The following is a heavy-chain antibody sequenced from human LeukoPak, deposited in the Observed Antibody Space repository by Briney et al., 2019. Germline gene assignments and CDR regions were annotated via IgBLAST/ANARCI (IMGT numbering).Heavy chain of an antibody. CDR2: INPNSGGT. CDR3: ARKIATSDAFDI. CDR1: GYTFTGYY. J-gene: IGHJ3*02. Sequence: ASVKVSCKASGYTFTGYYMHWMRQAPGQGLEWMGWINPNSGGTNYAQKFQGRVTMTRDTSISTAYMELSRLRSDDTAVYYCARKIATSDAFDIWGQGTMVTVSS. D-gene: IGHD5-24*01. V-gene: IGHV1-2*02.